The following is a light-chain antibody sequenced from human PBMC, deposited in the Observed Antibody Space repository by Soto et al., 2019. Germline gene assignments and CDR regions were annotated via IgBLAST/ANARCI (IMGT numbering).Light chain of an antibody. CDR1: QSVSSSY. CDR3: KQYGSSPPYT. J-gene: IGKJ2*01. Sequence: EIVLTQSPGTLSLSPGERATLSCRASQSVSSSYLAWYQQKPGQAPRLLIYGASSRATGIPDRFSGSGSGTDFTLTISRLEPEDFAVYYCKQYGSSPPYTFGQGTKLDIK. CDR2: GAS. V-gene: IGKV3-20*01.